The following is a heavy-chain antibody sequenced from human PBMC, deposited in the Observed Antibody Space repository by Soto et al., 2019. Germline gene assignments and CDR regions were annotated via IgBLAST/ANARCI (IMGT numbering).Heavy chain of an antibody. CDR1: GFTFSSYS. V-gene: IGHV3-48*02. D-gene: IGHD3-22*01. J-gene: IGHJ4*02. CDR2: ISSSSSTI. CDR3: ARGNPITMIVVVAPDFDY. Sequence: EVQLVESGGGLVQPGGSLRLSCAASGFTFSSYSMNWVRQAPVKGLEWVSYISSSSSTIYYADSVKGRFTISRDNAKNSLYLQMNSLRDEDTAVYYCARGNPITMIVVVAPDFDYWGQGTLVTVSS.